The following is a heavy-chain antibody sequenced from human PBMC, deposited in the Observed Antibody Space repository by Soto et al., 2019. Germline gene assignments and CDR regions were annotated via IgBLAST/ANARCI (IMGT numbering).Heavy chain of an antibody. CDR2: VSTNSGNT. J-gene: IGHJ4*02. V-gene: IGHV1-18*01. D-gene: IGHD4-4*01. CDR3: ARCKDYMLDY. Sequence: QVQLVQSGAEVKEPGDSVKVSCKPSVYNFTRNGIRWVRQAPGEGLEWVGWVSTNSGNTDYAQKLQGRVTLNTATSPKTAYLELRSLRSDDTAVYYFARCKDYMLDYWGQGALVTVSS. CDR1: VYNFTRNG.